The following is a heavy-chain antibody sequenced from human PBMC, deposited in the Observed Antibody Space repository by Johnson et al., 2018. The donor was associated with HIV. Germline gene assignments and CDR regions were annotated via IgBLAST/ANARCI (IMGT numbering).Heavy chain of an antibody. CDR2: INRDGSTT. J-gene: IGHJ3*02. D-gene: IGHD6-13*01. V-gene: IGHV3-74*02. Sequence: VQLVESGGGLVQPGGSMRLSCAASGFTLTTHWMHWVRQAPGKGLVWVSRINRDGSTTDYADSVTGRFTISRDNAKNTVYLQMNSLRAEDTAVYFCARGDNAAAGDAFDIWGQGTMVTVSS. CDR3: ARGDNAAAGDAFDI. CDR1: GFTLTTHW.